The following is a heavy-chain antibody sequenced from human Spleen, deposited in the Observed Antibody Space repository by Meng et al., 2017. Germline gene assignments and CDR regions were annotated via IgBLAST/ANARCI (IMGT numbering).Heavy chain of an antibody. CDR3: ARGPRITVAGGWFDP. CDR1: GGSISGYY. Sequence: QVERQQWGAGLLKPSETLSLTCAVYGGSISGYYWTWIRQPPGKGLEWIGEINHSGSTTYNPSLKSRVTISVDTSKNQFSLKLNSVTAADTAVYYCARGPRITVAGGWFDPWGQGTLVTVSS. V-gene: IGHV4-34*01. J-gene: IGHJ5*02. CDR2: INHSGST. D-gene: IGHD4-11*01.